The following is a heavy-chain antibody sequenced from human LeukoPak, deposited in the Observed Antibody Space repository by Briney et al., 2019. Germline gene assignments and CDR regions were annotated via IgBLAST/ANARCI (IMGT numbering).Heavy chain of an antibody. Sequence: SETLSLTCAVYGGSFSGYYWSWIRQPPGKGLEWIGEINHSGSTSYNPSLKSRVTISVDTSKNQFSLKLSSVTAADTAVYYCARGTGQAEYFDYWGQGTLVTVSS. J-gene: IGHJ4*02. CDR2: INHSGST. CDR3: ARGTGQAEYFDY. D-gene: IGHD1-1*01. CDR1: GGSFSGYY. V-gene: IGHV4-34*01.